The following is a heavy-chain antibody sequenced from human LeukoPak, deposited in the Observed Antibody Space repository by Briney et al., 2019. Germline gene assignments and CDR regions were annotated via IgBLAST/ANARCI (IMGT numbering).Heavy chain of an antibody. CDR1: GFTFSSYA. D-gene: IGHD3-3*01. J-gene: IGHJ6*02. CDR2: ISYDGSNK. V-gene: IGHV3-30-3*01. Sequence: PGGSLRLSCAASGFTFSSYAMHWVRQAPGKGLEWVAVISYDGSNKYYADSVKGRFTISRDNSKNTLYLQMNSLRAEDTAVYYCAKDGGYYDFWSGSHYYYYYGMDVWGQGTTVTVSS. CDR3: AKDGGYYDFWSGSHYYYYYGMDV.